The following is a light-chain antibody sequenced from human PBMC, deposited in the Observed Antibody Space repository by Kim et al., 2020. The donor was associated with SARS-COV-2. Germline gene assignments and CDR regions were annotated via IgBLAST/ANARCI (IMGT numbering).Light chain of an antibody. V-gene: IGLV3-19*01. CDR2: GKN. CDR3: NSRDSSGIHVL. CDR1: SLRSYY. Sequence: ALGQTVSRTCQGDSLRSYYASWYQQKPGQAPVLVIYGKNNRPSGIQDRFSGSSSGNTASLTITGAQAEDEADYYCNSRDSSGIHVLFGGGTKLTVL. J-gene: IGLJ2*01.